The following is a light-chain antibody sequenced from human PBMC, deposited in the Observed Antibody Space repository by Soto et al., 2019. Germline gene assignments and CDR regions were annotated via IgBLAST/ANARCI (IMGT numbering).Light chain of an antibody. J-gene: IGKJ5*01. V-gene: IGKV3D-20*02. CDR1: QSVSSSY. Sequence: EIVSTQSPVTLSLSPGERATLSCRASQSVSSSYLAWYQQKPGQAPRLLIYGASNRATGIPARFSGSGSGTDFTLTISSLEPEDFAVYYCQQRSNWPITFGQGTRLEIK. CDR3: QQRSNWPIT. CDR2: GAS.